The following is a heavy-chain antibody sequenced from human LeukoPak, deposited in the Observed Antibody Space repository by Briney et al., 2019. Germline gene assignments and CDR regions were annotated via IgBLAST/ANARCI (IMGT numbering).Heavy chain of an antibody. V-gene: IGHV3-23*01. J-gene: IGHJ4*02. CDR2: ISGSGGST. D-gene: IGHD3-10*01. CDR1: GFTFSSYA. CDR3: AKGVGGSGSYYKTVDY. Sequence: GGSLRLSCGASGFTFSSYAMSWVRQAPGKGLEWVSGISGSGGSTYYADSVQGRFTISRDNSKNTLYLQMNSVRAEDTAVYYCAKGVGGSGSYYKTVDYWGQGTLVTVSS.